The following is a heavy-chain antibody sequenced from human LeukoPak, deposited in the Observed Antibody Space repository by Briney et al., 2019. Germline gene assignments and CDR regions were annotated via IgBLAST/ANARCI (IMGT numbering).Heavy chain of an antibody. CDR2: INHSGST. V-gene: IGHV4-34*01. D-gene: IGHD6-19*01. Sequence: PSETLSLTCAVYGGSFSGYYWSWIRQPPGKGLEWIGEINHSGSTNYNPSLKSRVTISVDTSKNQFPLKLSSVTAADTAVYYCARGRYSSGWYADYFDYWGQGTLVTVSS. CDR1: GGSFSGYY. CDR3: ARGRYSSGWYADYFDY. J-gene: IGHJ4*02.